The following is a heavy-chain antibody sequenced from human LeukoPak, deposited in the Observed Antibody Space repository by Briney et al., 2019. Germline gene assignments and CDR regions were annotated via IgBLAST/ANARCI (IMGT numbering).Heavy chain of an antibody. V-gene: IGHV3-23*01. CDR3: AKDHESDGYPCLDH. D-gene: IGHD3-22*01. Sequence: PGGSLRLSCAASGFTFSRLAMTWVRQAPGKGLEWVSTISASGPYYADAVRGRFTISRDNSRNTLSLQMDSLRAEGTAVYYCAKDHESDGYPCLDHWGLGILVTVSS. CDR1: GFTFSRLA. J-gene: IGHJ4*02. CDR2: ISASGP.